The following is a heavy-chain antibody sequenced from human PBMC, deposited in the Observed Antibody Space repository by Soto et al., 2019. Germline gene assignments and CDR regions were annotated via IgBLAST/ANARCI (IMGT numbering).Heavy chain of an antibody. Sequence: QVQLVQSGAEVKKPGASVKVSCKASGYTFTSYYMHWVRQAPGQGLEWMGIINPSGGSTSYAQKFQGRVTMTRDTSTSTVYMELSSLRSEDTAVYYCARVGYYGSGRLSETRPYYYYYGMDVWGQGTTVTVSS. CDR1: GYTFTSYY. J-gene: IGHJ6*02. V-gene: IGHV1-46*01. CDR2: INPSGGST. CDR3: ARVGYYGSGRLSETRPYYYYYGMDV. D-gene: IGHD3-10*01.